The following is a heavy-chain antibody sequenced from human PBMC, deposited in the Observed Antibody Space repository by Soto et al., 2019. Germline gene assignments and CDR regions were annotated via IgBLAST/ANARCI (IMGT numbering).Heavy chain of an antibody. CDR1: GFTLGSSA. CDR2: IVVASGYS. CDR3: AADVIGVAGDFDH. J-gene: IGHJ4*02. D-gene: IGHD6-19*01. Sequence: LVQSGPDVKKPGTSVKVSCKTSGFTLGSSAVQWVRQVRGQRLEWIGWIVVASGYSNVAQKFQDRVSLTRDLSTNTAFMELSSLPSEDSAMYYCAADVIGVAGDFDHWGQGALVSVSS. V-gene: IGHV1-58*01.